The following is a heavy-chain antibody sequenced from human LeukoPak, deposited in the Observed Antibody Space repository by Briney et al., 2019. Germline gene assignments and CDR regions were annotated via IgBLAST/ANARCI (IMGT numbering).Heavy chain of an antibody. CDR3: ARDYGSGSYPDAFDI. CDR1: GFTFSSYW. CDR2: IKQDGSKK. J-gene: IGHJ3*02. V-gene: IGHV3-7*01. D-gene: IGHD3-10*01. Sequence: GGSLRLSCAASGFTFSSYWMSWVRQAPGKGLEWVANIKQDGSKKYYVDPVKGRFTISRDNAKNSLYLQMNSLRAEDTAVYYCARDYGSGSYPDAFDIWGQGTMVTVSS.